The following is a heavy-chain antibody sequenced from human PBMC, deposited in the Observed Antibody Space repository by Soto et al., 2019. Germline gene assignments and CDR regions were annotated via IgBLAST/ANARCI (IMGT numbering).Heavy chain of an antibody. J-gene: IGHJ5*02. CDR2: IYYSGNT. CDR3: ARSVFP. Sequence: QVQLQESGPGLVKPSQTLSLTCTVSGGSISSGGYYWSWIRQHPGKGLEWIGYIYYSGNTYYNPSLKYNVTLSDDPSTKQFSLKLTSVTAAATAVYYCARSVFPWGQGTLVTVSS. CDR1: GGSISSGGYY. V-gene: IGHV4-31*01.